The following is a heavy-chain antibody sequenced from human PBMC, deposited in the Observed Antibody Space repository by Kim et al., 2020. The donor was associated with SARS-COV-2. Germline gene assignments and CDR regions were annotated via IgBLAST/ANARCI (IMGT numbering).Heavy chain of an antibody. D-gene: IGHD4-17*01. CDR2: INAGNGNT. J-gene: IGHJ5*02. V-gene: IGHV1-3*01. CDR1: GYTFTSYA. CDR3: ARGRITVTMKLGYDP. Sequence: ASVKVSCKASGYTFTSYAMHWVRQAPGQRLEWMGWINAGNGNTKYSQKFQGRVTITRDTSASTAYMELSSLRSEDTAVYYCARGRITVTMKLGYDPWGQGTLVTVSS.